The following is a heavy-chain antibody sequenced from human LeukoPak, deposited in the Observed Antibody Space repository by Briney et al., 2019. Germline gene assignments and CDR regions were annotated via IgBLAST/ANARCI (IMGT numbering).Heavy chain of an antibody. Sequence: GGSLRLSCAASGFTFSSYAMSSVRQAPGKGMEWVSAVSGSGGSTYYADSVKGRFTISRDNSKNTLYLQMNSLRAEDTAVYYCAKVMTYYDFWSGYLWFDPWGQGTLVTVSS. CDR2: VSGSGGST. CDR1: GFTFSSYA. D-gene: IGHD3-3*01. J-gene: IGHJ5*02. CDR3: AKVMTYYDFWSGYLWFDP. V-gene: IGHV3-23*01.